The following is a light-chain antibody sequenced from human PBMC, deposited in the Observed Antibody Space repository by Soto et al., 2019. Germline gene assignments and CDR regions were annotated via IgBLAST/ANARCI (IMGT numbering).Light chain of an antibody. CDR2: AAS. J-gene: IGKJ3*01. V-gene: IGKV1-39*01. CDR1: DSCDRY. CDR3: QRTYNAPFT. Sequence: DIQMTQSPSSQSAFVGDTVTINCRATDSCDRYLNWYQQKPGQAPRVLITAASTLESGVPSRFSGSGSGTDFTLTINNLQPEDFATYYCQRTYNAPFTFGPGTKVSIK.